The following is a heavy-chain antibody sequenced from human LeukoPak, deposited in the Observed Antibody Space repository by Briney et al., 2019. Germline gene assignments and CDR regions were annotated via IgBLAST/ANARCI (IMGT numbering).Heavy chain of an antibody. Sequence: GGSLRLSCTASGFTFGDYAMSWVRQAPGKGLEWVGFIRSKAYGGTTEYAASAKGRFTISRDDSKSIAYLQMNSLKTEDTAVYYCTIASGWYVFDYWGQGTLVTVSS. CDR3: TIASGWYVFDY. J-gene: IGHJ4*02. V-gene: IGHV3-49*04. CDR1: GFTFGDYA. CDR2: IRSKAYGGTT. D-gene: IGHD6-19*01.